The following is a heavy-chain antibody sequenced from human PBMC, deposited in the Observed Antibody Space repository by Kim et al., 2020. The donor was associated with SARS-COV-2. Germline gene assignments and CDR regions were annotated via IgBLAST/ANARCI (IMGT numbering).Heavy chain of an antibody. CDR1: GFTFSSYA. D-gene: IGHD1-26*01. CDR2: ISYDGSNK. CDR3: ARQVRSGGSGSYPWFDP. V-gene: IGHV3-30*04. Sequence: GGSLRLSCAASGFTFSSYAMHWVRQAPGKGLEWVAVISYDGSNKYYADSVKGRFTISRDNSKNTLYLQMNSLRAEDTAVYYCARQVRSGGSGSYPWFDPWGQGTLVTVSS. J-gene: IGHJ5*02.